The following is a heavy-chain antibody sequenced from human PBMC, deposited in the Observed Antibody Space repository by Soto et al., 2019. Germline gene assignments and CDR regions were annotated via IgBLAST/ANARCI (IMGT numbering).Heavy chain of an antibody. J-gene: IGHJ6*02. CDR1: GFTCGDYA. V-gene: IGHV3-49*04. CDR3: TRAVRGDYYYGMDV. Sequence: GGSLRLSCTASGFTCGDYAMSWVRQAPGKGLEWVGFIRSKAYGGTTEYAASVKGRFTISRDDSKSIAYLQMNSLKTEDTAVYYCTRAVRGDYYYGMDVWGQGTTVTVS. CDR2: IRSKAYGGTT. D-gene: IGHD3-10*01.